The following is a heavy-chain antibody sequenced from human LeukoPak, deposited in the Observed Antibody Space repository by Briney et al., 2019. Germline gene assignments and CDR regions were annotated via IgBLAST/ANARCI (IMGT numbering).Heavy chain of an antibody. J-gene: IGHJ4*02. CDR1: GYTFTGYY. CDR2: INPNSGGT. Sequence: ASVKVSCKASGYTFTGYYMHWVRQAPGQGLEWMGWINPNSGGTNYAQKFQGWVTMTRDTSISTAYMELSRLRSDDTAVYYCARGKFAVVTPPDYWGQGTLVTVSS. V-gene: IGHV1-2*04. D-gene: IGHD4-23*01. CDR3: ARGKFAVVTPPDY.